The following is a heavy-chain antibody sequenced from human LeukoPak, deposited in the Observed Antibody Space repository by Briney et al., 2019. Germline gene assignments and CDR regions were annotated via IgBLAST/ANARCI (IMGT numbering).Heavy chain of an antibody. CDR2: IYYSGST. D-gene: IGHD2-15*01. CDR1: GGSISSYY. CDR3: ARSDLGYCSGGSCYPPYYYYYGMDV. Sequence: SETLSPTCTVSGGSISSYYWSWIRQPPGKGLEWIGYIYYSGSTNYNPSPKSRVTISVDTSKNQFSLKLSSVTAADTAVYYCARSDLGYCSGGSCYPPYYYYYGMDVWGQGTTVTVSS. J-gene: IGHJ6*02. V-gene: IGHV4-59*08.